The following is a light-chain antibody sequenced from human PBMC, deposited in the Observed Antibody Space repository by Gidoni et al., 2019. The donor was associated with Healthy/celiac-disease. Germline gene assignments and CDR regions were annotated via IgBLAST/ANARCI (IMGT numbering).Light chain of an antibody. CDR3: QQRSNWPPIT. J-gene: IGKJ5*01. Sequence: EIVLTQSPATLSLSPGERATLSCRARPRVSSYLAWSQQKPGQAPSLLLYDAANRATGVPARFSGSGSGTDFTLTISSREPEDFAVYYCQQRSNWPPITLXXXTRLEIK. CDR2: DAA. CDR1: PRVSSY. V-gene: IGKV3-11*01.